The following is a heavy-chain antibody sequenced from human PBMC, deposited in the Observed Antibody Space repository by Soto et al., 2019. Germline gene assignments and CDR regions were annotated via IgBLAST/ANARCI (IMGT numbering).Heavy chain of an antibody. CDR3: ARMIFGVVINGYSGYDYAFDI. V-gene: IGHV1-3*01. CDR2: INAGNGNT. D-gene: IGHD5-12*01. Sequence: ASVKVSCKASGYTFTSYAMHWVRQAPGQRLEWMGWINAGNGNTKYSQKFQGRVTITRDTSASTAYMELSSLRSEDTAVYYCARMIFGVVINGYSGYDYAFDIWGQGTMVTVSS. J-gene: IGHJ3*02. CDR1: GYTFTSYA.